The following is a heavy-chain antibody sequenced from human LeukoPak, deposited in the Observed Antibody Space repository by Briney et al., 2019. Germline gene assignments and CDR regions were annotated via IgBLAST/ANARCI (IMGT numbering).Heavy chain of an antibody. CDR1: GGSISSYY. V-gene: IGHV4-59*01. Sequence: SETLSLTCTVSGGSISSYYWSWIRQPPGKGLEWIGYISYSGSTNYSPSLKSRVTISVDTSKNQFSLKLSSVTAADTAVYYCARGYYDSSGYWLSHFDYWGQGTLVTVSS. J-gene: IGHJ4*02. CDR3: ARGYYDSSGYWLSHFDY. D-gene: IGHD3-22*01. CDR2: ISYSGST.